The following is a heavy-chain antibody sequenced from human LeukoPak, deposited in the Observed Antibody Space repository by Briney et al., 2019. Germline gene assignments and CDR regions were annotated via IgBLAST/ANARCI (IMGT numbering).Heavy chain of an antibody. CDR2: ISGNGGGT. CDR1: GFTLRGYA. J-gene: IGHJ3*02. CDR3: AQDASGYDYARPGI. Sequence: PGGSLRLSCAASGFTLRGYAMSWVRQAPGKGLEWVSAISGNGGGTYYADSVKGRFTISRDNSKNTLYLQMNSLRAEDTAVYYCAQDASGYDYARPGIWGQGTMVTVSS. D-gene: IGHD5-12*01. V-gene: IGHV3-23*01.